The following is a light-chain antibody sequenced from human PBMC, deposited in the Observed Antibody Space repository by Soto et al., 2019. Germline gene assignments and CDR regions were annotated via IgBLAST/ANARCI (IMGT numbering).Light chain of an antibody. CDR3: QQYGTPPRT. J-gene: IGKJ1*01. CDR1: QKSINND. Sequence: LTRSPAALCFSAGESAGHSCRPAQKSINNDLAWYEQKPGQAPRRLVYGASSRATGIPDRFSGSGSGTEFTLTISRLQSEDFAVYYCQQYGTPPRTFGQGTKVDIK. CDR2: GAS. V-gene: IGKV3-20*01.